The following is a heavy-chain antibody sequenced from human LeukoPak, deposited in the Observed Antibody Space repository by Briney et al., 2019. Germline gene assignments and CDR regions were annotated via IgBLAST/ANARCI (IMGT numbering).Heavy chain of an antibody. Sequence: GGSLRLSCAISGITLSNYGMSWVRQPPGKGPEWAAGLSASGGSTYYADSVKGRFTISRDNSQNTLYLQMNSLRAEDTAIYYCAKAGDATSPGGSFDSWGQGTLVTVSS. V-gene: IGHV3-23*01. CDR3: AKAGDATSPGGSFDS. J-gene: IGHJ4*02. D-gene: IGHD3-16*01. CDR1: GITLSNYG. CDR2: LSASGGST.